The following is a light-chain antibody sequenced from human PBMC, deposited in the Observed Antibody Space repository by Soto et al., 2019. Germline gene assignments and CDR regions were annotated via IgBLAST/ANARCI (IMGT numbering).Light chain of an antibody. CDR3: QQYNNWPQT. V-gene: IGKV3-15*01. CDR1: QSVSGD. CDR2: DAS. Sequence: EIVLTQSPATLSVSPGERATLSCRASQSVSGDLAWYHHKPGQAPRLLIYDASARALDTPARFAGSGSGTEFTLTISSLQSEDFAVYYCQQYNNWPQTFGQGTKVDIK. J-gene: IGKJ1*01.